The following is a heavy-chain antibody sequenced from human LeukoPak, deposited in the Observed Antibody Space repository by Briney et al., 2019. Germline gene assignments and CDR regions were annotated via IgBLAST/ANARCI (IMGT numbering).Heavy chain of an antibody. CDR1: GGSFSGYY. CDR2: INHSGST. Sequence: PSETLSLTCAVYGGSFSGYYWSWIRQPPGKGLEWIGEINHSGSTNYNPSLKSRVTISVDTSKNQFSLKQSSVTAADTAVYYCARGLSELDIVVVPAATYFDYWGQGTLVTVSS. J-gene: IGHJ4*02. CDR3: ARGLSELDIVVVPAATYFDY. V-gene: IGHV4-34*01. D-gene: IGHD2-2*03.